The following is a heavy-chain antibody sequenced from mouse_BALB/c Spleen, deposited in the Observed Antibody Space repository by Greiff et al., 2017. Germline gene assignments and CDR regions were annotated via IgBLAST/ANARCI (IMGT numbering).Heavy chain of an antibody. D-gene: IGHD4-1*01. CDR3: AEVGPYAMDY. CDR2: INPSNGRT. V-gene: IGHV1S81*02. Sequence: QVQLQQPGAELVKPGASVKLSCKASGYTFTSYWMHWVKQRPGQGLEWIGEINPSNGRTNYNEKFKSKATLTVDKSSSTAYMQFSSLTSEDSAVYYCAEVGPYAMDYWGQGTSVTVSS. J-gene: IGHJ4*01. CDR1: GYTFTSYW.